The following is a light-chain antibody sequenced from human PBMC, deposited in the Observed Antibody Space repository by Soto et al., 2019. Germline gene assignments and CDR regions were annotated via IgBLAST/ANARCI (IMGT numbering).Light chain of an antibody. CDR3: QQYNDWPRT. J-gene: IGKJ1*01. V-gene: IGKV3-15*01. CDR1: QSVSSI. Sequence: EIVMTQSPATLSVAPGERATLSCRASQSVSSILAWYQQKPGQAPRLLIYGASTRATGVPARFSGSGSGTEFTLTISSLQSEDFAVYYWQQYNDWPRTFGQGTKVEI. CDR2: GAS.